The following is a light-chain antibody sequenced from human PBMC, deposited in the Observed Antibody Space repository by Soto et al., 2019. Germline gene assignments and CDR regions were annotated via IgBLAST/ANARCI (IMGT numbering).Light chain of an antibody. CDR1: SSDVGGYNY. Sequence: QSALTQPPSASGSPGQSVTISCTGTSSDVGGYNYVSWYQQHPGKALKLMIYEVTKRPSGVPDRFSGSKSGNTASLTVSGLQAEDEADYYCSSYAGSNNWVVFGGGTQLTVL. CDR3: SSYAGSNNWVV. J-gene: IGLJ2*01. CDR2: EVT. V-gene: IGLV2-8*01.